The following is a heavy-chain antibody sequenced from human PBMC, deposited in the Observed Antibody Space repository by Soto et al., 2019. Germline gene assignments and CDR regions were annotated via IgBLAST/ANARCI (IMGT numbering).Heavy chain of an antibody. V-gene: IGHV3-23*01. CDR3: AKGPYGSGSYYDY. Sequence: EVPLLESGGGLVQPGGSLRLSCAASGFTFSSYAMSWVRQAPGKGLEWVSAISGSGGSTYYADSVKGRFTISRDNSKNTLYLQMNSLRAEDTAVYYCAKGPYGSGSYYDYWGQGTLVTVSS. J-gene: IGHJ4*02. CDR1: GFTFSSYA. D-gene: IGHD3-10*01. CDR2: ISGSGGST.